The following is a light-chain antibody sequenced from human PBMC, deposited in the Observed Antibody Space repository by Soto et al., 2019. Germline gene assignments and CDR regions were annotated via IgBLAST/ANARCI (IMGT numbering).Light chain of an antibody. J-gene: IGKJ1*01. Sequence: AIQMTQSPSSLSASVGDRVTITCRASQDIRNDLGWYLQKPGKAPKLLIYAASTLQSGVSSRFSGSGYGTQFTLTISSLQPDDFATYYCLQDYNYPRAFGQGTRVEIK. V-gene: IGKV1-6*01. CDR1: QDIRND. CDR2: AAS. CDR3: LQDYNYPRA.